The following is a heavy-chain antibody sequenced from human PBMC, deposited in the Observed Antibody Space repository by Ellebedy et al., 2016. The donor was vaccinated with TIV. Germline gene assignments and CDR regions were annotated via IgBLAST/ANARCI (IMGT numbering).Heavy chain of an antibody. V-gene: IGHV1-8*01. J-gene: IGHJ6*03. D-gene: IGHD1-20*01. CDR1: GYTFTSYD. Sequence: ASVKVSCXASGYTFTSYDINWVRQATGQGLEWMGWMNPNSGNTGYAQKFQGRVTMTTDTSTTTAYMELRSLRSDDTAVYYCARQVLGITGNPDYIDVWGKGTTVTVSS. CDR2: MNPNSGNT. CDR3: ARQVLGITGNPDYIDV.